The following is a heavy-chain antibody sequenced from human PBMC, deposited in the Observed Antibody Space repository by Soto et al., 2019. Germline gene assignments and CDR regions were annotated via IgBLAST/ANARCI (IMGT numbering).Heavy chain of an antibody. V-gene: IGHV3-23*01. CDR3: AKPPYYDFWSGHFDY. D-gene: IGHD3-3*01. Sequence: GSLRLSCAASGFTFSSYAMSWVRQAPGKGLEWVSAISGSGSSTYYADSVKGRFTISRDNSKNTLYLQMNSLRAEDTAVYYCAKPPYYDFWSGHFDYWGQGTLVTVSS. J-gene: IGHJ4*02. CDR1: GFTFSSYA. CDR2: ISGSGSST.